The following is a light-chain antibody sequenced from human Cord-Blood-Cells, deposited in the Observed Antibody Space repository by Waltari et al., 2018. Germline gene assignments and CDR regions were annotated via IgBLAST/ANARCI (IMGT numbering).Light chain of an antibody. V-gene: IGLV2-23*01. Sequence: QSVLTQPPSASGTPGQRVTISCSGSSSNIGSNYVYWYQQHPGKAPKLMIYEGSKRPSGVSNRFSGSKSGNTASLTISGLQAEDEAAYYCCSYAGSSTWVFGGGTKLTVL. CDR1: SSNIGSNY. CDR3: CSYAGSSTWV. CDR2: EGS. J-gene: IGLJ3*02.